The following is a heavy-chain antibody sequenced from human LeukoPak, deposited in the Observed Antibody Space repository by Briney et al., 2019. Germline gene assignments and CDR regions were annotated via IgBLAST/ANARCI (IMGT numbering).Heavy chain of an antibody. CDR3: AHDRGADFWSGYYAMQYNWFDP. CDR2: IYWDDDK. CDR1: GFSLSTSGVG. J-gene: IGHJ5*02. D-gene: IGHD3-3*01. V-gene: IGHV2-5*02. Sequence: SGPTLVNPTQTLTLTCTFSGFSLSTSGVGVGWIRQPPGKALEWLALIYWDDDKRYSPSLKSRLTITKDTSKNQVVLTMTNMDPVDTATYYCAHDRGADFWSGYYAMQYNWFDPWGQGTLVTVSS.